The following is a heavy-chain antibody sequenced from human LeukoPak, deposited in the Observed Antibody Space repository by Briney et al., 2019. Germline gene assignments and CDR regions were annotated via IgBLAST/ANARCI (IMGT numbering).Heavy chain of an antibody. CDR2: INHSGST. CDR3: ARAREGYYDSSGYLDY. V-gene: IGHV4-59*08. D-gene: IGHD3-22*01. J-gene: IGHJ4*02. CDR1: GGSISSYY. Sequence: SETLSLTCTVSGGSISSYYWSWIRQPPGKGLEWIGEINHSGSTNYNPSLKSRVTISVDTSKNQFSLKRSSVTAADTAVFYCARAREGYYDSSGYLDYWGQGTLVTVSS.